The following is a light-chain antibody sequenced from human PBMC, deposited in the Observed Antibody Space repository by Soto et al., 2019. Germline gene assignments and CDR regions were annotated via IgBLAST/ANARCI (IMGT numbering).Light chain of an antibody. Sequence: EVVMTQSPATLSVSPGERATLSCRASQSVSSNLAWYQQKPGQAPRLLXHGASTRATGIPARFSGSGSGTELSLTISSLQSEDFAVYYCQQYNNWPPITFGRGTRLEIK. J-gene: IGKJ5*01. CDR2: GAS. CDR3: QQYNNWPPIT. V-gene: IGKV3-15*01. CDR1: QSVSSN.